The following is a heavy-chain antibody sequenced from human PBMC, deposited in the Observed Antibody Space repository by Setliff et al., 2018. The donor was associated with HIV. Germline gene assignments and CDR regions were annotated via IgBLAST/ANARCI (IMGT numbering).Heavy chain of an antibody. CDR2: VDPKNGGT. Sequence: GASVKVSCKASGYTFTDYYMHWVQQAPGKGLEWMGRVDPKNGGTIYAEKLRGRVTIIADTSTDTAYMELNSLRSEDTAMYYCATLDYYGSQTYNLALHYWGQGTLVTVSS. V-gene: IGHV1-69-2*01. D-gene: IGHD3-10*01. CDR1: GYTFTDYY. J-gene: IGHJ4*02. CDR3: ATLDYYGSQTYNLALHY.